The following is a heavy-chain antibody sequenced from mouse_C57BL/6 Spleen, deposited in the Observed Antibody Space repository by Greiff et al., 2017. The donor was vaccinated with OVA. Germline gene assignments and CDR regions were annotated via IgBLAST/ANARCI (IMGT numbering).Heavy chain of an antibody. CDR1: GYTFTDYY. CDR2: INPNNGGT. D-gene: IGHD1-1*01. Sequence: VQLQQSGPELVKPGASVKISCKASGYTFTDYYMNWVKQSHGKSLEWIGDINPNNGGTSYNQKFKGKATLTVDKSSSAAYMELRSLTSEDSAVYYCARSLDYYGSSPFAYWGQGTLVTVSA. J-gene: IGHJ3*01. CDR3: ARSLDYYGSSPFAY. V-gene: IGHV1-26*01.